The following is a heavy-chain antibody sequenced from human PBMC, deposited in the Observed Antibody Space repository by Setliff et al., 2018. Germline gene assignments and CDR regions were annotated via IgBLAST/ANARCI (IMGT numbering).Heavy chain of an antibody. Sequence: PWGSLRLSCVASGFTFSSHGMTWVRLAPGKGLEWISYISTSSSTIYYADSVRGRFTISRDNANHTLYLQMNSLRADDTAVYYCARTDGTNLGYFDNWGQGTLVTVSS. D-gene: IGHD2-8*01. CDR3: ARTDGTNLGYFDN. V-gene: IGHV3-48*01. CDR1: GFTFSSHG. CDR2: ISTSSSTI. J-gene: IGHJ4*02.